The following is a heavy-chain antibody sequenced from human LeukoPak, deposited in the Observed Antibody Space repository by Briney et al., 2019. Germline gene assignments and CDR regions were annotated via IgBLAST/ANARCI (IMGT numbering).Heavy chain of an antibody. V-gene: IGHV3-23*01. Sequence: GGSLRLSCAASGFTFSSYAMSWVRQAPGNGLEWVSAISGSGGSTYYADSVKGRFTISRDNSKNTLYLQMNSLRAEDTAVYYCAKGIYSSGWSYFDYWGHGTLVTVSS. CDR1: GFTFSSYA. J-gene: IGHJ4*01. CDR2: ISGSGGST. D-gene: IGHD6-19*01. CDR3: AKGIYSSGWSYFDY.